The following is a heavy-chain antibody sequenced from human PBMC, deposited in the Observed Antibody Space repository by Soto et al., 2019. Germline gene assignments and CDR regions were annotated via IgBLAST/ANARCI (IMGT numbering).Heavy chain of an antibody. CDR1: GGSISSYY. Sequence: SETLSLTCTVSGGSISSYYWSWIRQPPGKGLEWIGSIYHSGGTYYNPSLNSRVTISVDTSKNQFSLKLRSVTAADTAVYYCATTGIYGSGTYYGMDVWGQGTTVTVSS. D-gene: IGHD3-10*01. CDR2: IYHSGGT. J-gene: IGHJ6*02. V-gene: IGHV4-59*04. CDR3: ATTGIYGSGTYYGMDV.